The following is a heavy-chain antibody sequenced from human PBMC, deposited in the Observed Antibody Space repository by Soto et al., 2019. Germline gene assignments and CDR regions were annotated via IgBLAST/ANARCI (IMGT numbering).Heavy chain of an antibody. CDR1: GYTFTSYA. CDR3: ARVVRIAVAGNYFDY. D-gene: IGHD6-19*01. V-gene: IGHV1-3*01. J-gene: IGHJ4*02. CDR2: INAGNGNT. Sequence: GASVKVSCKASGYTFTSYAMHWVRQAPGQRLEWMGWINAGNGNTKYSQKFQGRVTITRDTSASTAYMELSSLRYEDTAVYYCARVVRIAVAGNYFDYWGQGTLVTVSS.